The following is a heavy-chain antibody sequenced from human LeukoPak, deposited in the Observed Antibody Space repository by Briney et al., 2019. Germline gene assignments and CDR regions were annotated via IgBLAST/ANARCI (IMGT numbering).Heavy chain of an antibody. V-gene: IGHV3-7*01. J-gene: IGHJ5*02. Sequence: GGSLRLSCVASGLSFGNYWMDWVRQAPGKGLEWVGNIKQDGSEKYYVDSVKGRFTISRDNAKDSLYLDMNSLRVEDTAIYYCTRDFDPWGQGTLVTVSS. CDR1: GLSFGNYW. CDR3: TRDFDP. CDR2: IKQDGSEK.